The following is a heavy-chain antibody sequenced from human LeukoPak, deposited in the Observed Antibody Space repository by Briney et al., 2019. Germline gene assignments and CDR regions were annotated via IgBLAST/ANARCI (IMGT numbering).Heavy chain of an antibody. CDR3: ARGSSTVTFDY. D-gene: IGHD4-17*01. CDR1: GGSFSGYY. CDR2: INHSGST. J-gene: IGHJ4*02. Sequence: PSETLSLTCAVYGGSFSGYYWSWIRQPPGKGLEWIGEINHSGSTNYNPSHKSRVTISVDTSKNQFSLKLSSVTAADTAVYYCARGSSTVTFDYWGQGTLVTVSS. V-gene: IGHV4-34*01.